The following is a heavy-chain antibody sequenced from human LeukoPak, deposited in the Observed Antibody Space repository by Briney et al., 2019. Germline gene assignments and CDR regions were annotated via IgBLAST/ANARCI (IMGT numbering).Heavy chain of an antibody. CDR2: INHSGST. J-gene: IGHJ5*02. CDR1: SGSFSGYY. CDR3: ARHPVQRYVLRSPAGGWFDP. D-gene: IGHD3-3*01. Sequence: PSETLSLTCAVYSGSFSGYYWSWIRQPPGKGLEWIGEINHSGSTNYNPSLKSRVTISVDTSKNQFSLKLSSVTAADTAVYYCARHPVQRYVLRSPAGGWFDPWGQGTLVTVSS. V-gene: IGHV4-34*01.